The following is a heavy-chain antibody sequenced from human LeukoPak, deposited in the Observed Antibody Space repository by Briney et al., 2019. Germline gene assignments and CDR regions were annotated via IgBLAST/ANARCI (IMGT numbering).Heavy chain of an antibody. CDR1: GGSISSSSYY. CDR3: AREGLITMVRGVIIRYFDL. V-gene: IGHV4-39*01. CDR2: IYYSGST. Sequence: SETLSLTCTVSGGSISSSSYYWGWIRQPPGKGLEWIGSIYYSGSTYYNPSLKSRVTISVDTSKNQFSLKLSSVTAADTAVYYCAREGLITMVRGVIIRYFDLWGRGTLVTVSS. J-gene: IGHJ2*01. D-gene: IGHD3-10*01.